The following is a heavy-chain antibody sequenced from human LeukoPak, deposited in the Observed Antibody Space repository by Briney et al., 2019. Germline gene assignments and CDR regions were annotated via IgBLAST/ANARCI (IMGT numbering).Heavy chain of an antibody. CDR1: GGSISSGGYS. Sequence: SETLSLTCAVSGGSISSGGYSWSWIRQPPGTGLEWIGYIYHSGSTYYNPSLKSRVTISVDRSKNQFSLKLSSVTAADTAVYYCARLENYYDSSGPNDYWGQGTLVTVSS. D-gene: IGHD3-22*01. CDR2: IYHSGST. V-gene: IGHV4-30-2*01. CDR3: ARLENYYDSSGPNDY. J-gene: IGHJ4*02.